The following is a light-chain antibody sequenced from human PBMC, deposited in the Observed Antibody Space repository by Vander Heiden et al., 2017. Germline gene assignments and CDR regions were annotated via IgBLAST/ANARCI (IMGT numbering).Light chain of an antibody. CDR1: QSVTSN. Sequence: EVVTTQPPATLSVSPGDRATLSCRASQSVTSNLAWYQQKPGQAPRLLVYGASTRATGIPARFSGSGSGTEFTLTISSLQSEDFAVYYCQQYDNWLYTFGQGTKLEIK. CDR2: GAS. CDR3: QQYDNWLYT. V-gene: IGKV3-15*01. J-gene: IGKJ2*01.